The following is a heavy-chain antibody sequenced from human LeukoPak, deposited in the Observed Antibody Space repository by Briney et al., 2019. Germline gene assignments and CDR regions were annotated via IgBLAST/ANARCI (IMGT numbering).Heavy chain of an antibody. CDR1: GFTFSSYS. J-gene: IGHJ6*03. Sequence: GGSLRLSCAASGFTFSSYSMNWVRQAPGKGLEGVSYISSSSSTIYYADSVKGRFTISGDNAKNSLYLQMNSLRAEDTAVYYCARERIAAAGYYYYMDVWGKGTTVTVSS. CDR3: ARERIAAAGYYYYMDV. D-gene: IGHD6-13*01. CDR2: ISSSSSTI. V-gene: IGHV3-48*04.